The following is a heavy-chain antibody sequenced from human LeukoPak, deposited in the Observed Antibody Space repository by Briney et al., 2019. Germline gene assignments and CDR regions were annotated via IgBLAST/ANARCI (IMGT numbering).Heavy chain of an antibody. CDR3: ARYIWGSYPTFEDY. CDR2: ISYSGST. D-gene: IGHD3-16*02. J-gene: IGHJ4*02. V-gene: IGHV4-59*01. Sequence: SETLSLNCTVSGGSISSYYWSWIRQPPGKGLEWIGYISYSGSTNYNPSLKSRVTISVDTSKNQLSLKLNSVTAADTAVYYCARYIWGSYPTFEDYWGQGSLVTVSS. CDR1: GGSISSYY.